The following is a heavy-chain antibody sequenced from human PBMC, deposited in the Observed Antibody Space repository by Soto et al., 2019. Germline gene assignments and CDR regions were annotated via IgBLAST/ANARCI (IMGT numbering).Heavy chain of an antibody. CDR3: AKPNLFCASTSCYDL. CDR2: ISGSGGNT. Sequence: GGSLRLSCAASGFTFSSHAMTWVRQAPGKGLEWVSVISGSGGNTNYADSVKGRFTISRDNSKNTLYLQMNSLRADDTALYYCAKPNLFCASTSCYDLWGQGTLVTVYS. J-gene: IGHJ5*02. V-gene: IGHV3-23*01. D-gene: IGHD2-2*01. CDR1: GFTFSSHA.